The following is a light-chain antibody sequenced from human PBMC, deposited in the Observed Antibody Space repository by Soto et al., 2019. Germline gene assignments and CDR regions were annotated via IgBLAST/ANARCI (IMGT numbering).Light chain of an antibody. CDR3: SSYTSSDTPYV. CDR2: VVS. J-gene: IGLJ1*01. CDR1: SSDVGGFNY. V-gene: IGLV2-14*01. Sequence: QSALTQPASVSGSPGQSITISCTGTSSDVGGFNYVSWYQQHPDKAPKLIIYVVSNRPSGVSNRVSGSKSGNTASLTISGLQAEDEADYYCSSYTSSDTPYVFGTGTKLTVL.